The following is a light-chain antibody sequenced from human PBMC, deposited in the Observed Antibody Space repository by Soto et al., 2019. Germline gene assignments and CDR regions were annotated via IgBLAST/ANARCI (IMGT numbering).Light chain of an antibody. CDR3: QQYNSYPVT. CDR2: DAS. V-gene: IGKV1-5*01. J-gene: IGKJ4*01. Sequence: DIQMTQSPSTLSASVGDRVTITCRASQSMSSWLAGYQQRPGRAPEVLIYDASSLESGVPSRFSGSGSGKEFTLNISSLQPDDFATYYCQQYNSYPVTFGGGTKVEIK. CDR1: QSMSSW.